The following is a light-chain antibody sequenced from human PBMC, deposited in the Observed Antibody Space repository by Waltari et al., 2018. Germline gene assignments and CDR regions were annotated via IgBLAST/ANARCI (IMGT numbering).Light chain of an antibody. Sequence: EIVLTQSPGTLSLSPGERATLSCRASQSVSSSYLAWYQQKPGQAPRLLLHGASSRATGIPDRCSGSGSGTDFTLTISRLEPEDFAVYYCQQYGRSWNTFGQGTKLEIK. V-gene: IGKV3-20*01. CDR1: QSVSSSY. J-gene: IGKJ2*01. CDR3: QQYGRSWNT. CDR2: GAS.